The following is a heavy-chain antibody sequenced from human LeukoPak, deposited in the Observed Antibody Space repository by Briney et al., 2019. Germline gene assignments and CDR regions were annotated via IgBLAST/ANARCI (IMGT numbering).Heavy chain of an antibody. V-gene: IGHV3-30*02. Sequence: PGGSLRLSCEASGFSFRTYGMHWFRQSPGKGLEWVAFIWYHGNNRNYADFVKGRFIISRDNSRDTLYLQMNSLRVEDTAVYYCARDRDRPYWGQGTQVIVSS. J-gene: IGHJ4*02. CDR2: IWYHGNNR. CDR1: GFSFRTYG. CDR3: ARDRDRPY. D-gene: IGHD3-10*01.